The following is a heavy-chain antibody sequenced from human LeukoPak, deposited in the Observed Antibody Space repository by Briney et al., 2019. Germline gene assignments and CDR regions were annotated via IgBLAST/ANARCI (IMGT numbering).Heavy chain of an antibody. V-gene: IGHV3-30*04. CDR2: ISYDGRNK. CDR3: ARDRSRSAGGIFDY. Sequence: PRQCLRLSCAASGFTFSSYAMHWVRQAPGKGLEWVSVISYDGRNKYYADSVKGRFTISRDNSKNTLYLQMNSLRAEDTAVYYCARDRSRSAGGIFDYWGQGTLVTVSS. CDR1: GFTFSSYA. D-gene: IGHD6-13*01. J-gene: IGHJ4*02.